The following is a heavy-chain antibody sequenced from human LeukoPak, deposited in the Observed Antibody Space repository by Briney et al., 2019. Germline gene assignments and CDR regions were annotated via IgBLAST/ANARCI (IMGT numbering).Heavy chain of an antibody. J-gene: IGHJ4*02. CDR1: GFTFSSYG. CDR3: AKSVITMIVERNIFDY. CDR2: ISNDGSNK. D-gene: IGHD3-22*01. V-gene: IGHV3-30*18. Sequence: PGGSLRLSCAASGFTFSSYGMHWVRQAPGKGLEWVAVISNDGSNKYYADSVKGRFTISRDNSKNTLFLHVNSLRTEDTAVYYCAKSVITMIVERNIFDYWGQGTLVTVSS.